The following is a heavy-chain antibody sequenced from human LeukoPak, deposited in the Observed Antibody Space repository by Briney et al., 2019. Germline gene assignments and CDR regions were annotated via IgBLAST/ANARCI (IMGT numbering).Heavy chain of an antibody. CDR3: ARFGMDAAIDY. Sequence: PGGSLRLSCAASGFTFSGYWMSWVRQAPGKGLEWVVTIKQDGSEKTYVDSVEGRFTSSGDNAKSSLFLQMDSLRAEDTAVYYCARFGMDAAIDYWGQGTLVTVSS. D-gene: IGHD2-15*01. CDR1: GFTFSGYW. J-gene: IGHJ4*02. CDR2: IKQDGSEK. V-gene: IGHV3-7*01.